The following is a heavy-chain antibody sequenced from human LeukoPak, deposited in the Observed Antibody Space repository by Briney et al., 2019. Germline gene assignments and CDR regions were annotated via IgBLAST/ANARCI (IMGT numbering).Heavy chain of an antibody. CDR3: ARDHNWGFDY. Sequence: GGSLRLSCAASGFTFSDYPMNWVRQTPGKGLEWVSYISSTGVIYYADSVRGRFSISRDNAMNSVYMQMNSLRAEDTALYYCARDHNWGFDYWGRGTLVTLSS. V-gene: IGHV3-69-1*01. D-gene: IGHD7-27*01. CDR2: ISSTGVI. CDR1: GFTFSDYP. J-gene: IGHJ4*02.